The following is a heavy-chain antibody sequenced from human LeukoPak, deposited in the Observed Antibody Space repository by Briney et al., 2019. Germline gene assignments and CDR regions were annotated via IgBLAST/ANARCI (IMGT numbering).Heavy chain of an antibody. CDR2: FDPEDGET. Sequence: ASVKVSCKVSGYTLTELSMHWVRQAPGKGLEWMGGFDPEDGETIYAQKFQGRVTMTEDTSTDTAYMELSSLRSEDTAVYYCATSPAGAGTTPWPPPFDYWGQGTLVTVSS. D-gene: IGHD6-19*01. CDR1: GYTLTELS. CDR3: ATSPAGAGTTPWPPPFDY. J-gene: IGHJ4*02. V-gene: IGHV1-24*01.